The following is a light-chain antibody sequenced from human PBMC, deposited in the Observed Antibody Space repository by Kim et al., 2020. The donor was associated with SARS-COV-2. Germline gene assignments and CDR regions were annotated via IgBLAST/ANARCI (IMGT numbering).Light chain of an antibody. CDR1: QSASYSY. J-gene: IGKJ2*01. CDR2: GAS. CDR3: QQYGTSPRYT. V-gene: IGKV3-20*01. Sequence: SPGERATRSFRTSQSASYSYLAWYQQKPGQAPRLLVYGASSRATGIPDRFSGRGSGTDFTLTISRLEPEDFAVYYCQQYGTSPRYTFGPGTKLEI.